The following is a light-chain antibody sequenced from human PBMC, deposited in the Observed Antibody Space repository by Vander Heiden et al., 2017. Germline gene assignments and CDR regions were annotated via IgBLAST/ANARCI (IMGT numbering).Light chain of an antibody. Sequence: EIVLTQSPATLSLSPGERATLSCRASQSVSSYLAWYQQKPGQAPRLLIYDASNRATGIPARFSASGSGTDFTLTISSLEPKDFAVYYCQQRSNWLWTFGQGTKVEIK. J-gene: IGKJ1*01. CDR1: QSVSSY. CDR2: DAS. V-gene: IGKV3-11*01. CDR3: QQRSNWLWT.